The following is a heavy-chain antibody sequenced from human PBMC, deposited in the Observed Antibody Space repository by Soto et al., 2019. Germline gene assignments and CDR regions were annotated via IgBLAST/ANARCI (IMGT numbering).Heavy chain of an antibody. CDR3: AQGAELGGKTLYGMDV. D-gene: IGHD3-16*01. CDR2: LRSGGSYI. V-gene: IGHV3-21*02. J-gene: IGHJ6*02. CDR1: GFNLSNHD. Sequence: EVQLVESGGGLVKPGGSLRLSCAASGFNLSNHDMNWVRQRPGQGLEWVSSLRSGGSYIFYADSLRGRFTISRDSAKNLRYLQINNPGCEDSAVYYCAQGAELGGKTLYGMDVWGQGTTVTVSS.